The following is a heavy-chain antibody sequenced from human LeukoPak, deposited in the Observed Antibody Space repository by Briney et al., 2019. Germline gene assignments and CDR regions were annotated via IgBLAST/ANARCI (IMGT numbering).Heavy chain of an antibody. Sequence: GGSLRLPCAASGFTFSDYWMHWVRQGPGKGPEWLSRTSKDGSDTFYADAAKGRFTASRDNAKNTAYLQVTNVRPDDTAVYYCARGGYSGSYYRFSWGQGTVVTVAS. CDR2: TSKDGSDT. J-gene: IGHJ4*02. CDR1: GFTFSDYW. CDR3: ARGGYSGSYYRFS. V-gene: IGHV3-74*01. D-gene: IGHD6-25*01.